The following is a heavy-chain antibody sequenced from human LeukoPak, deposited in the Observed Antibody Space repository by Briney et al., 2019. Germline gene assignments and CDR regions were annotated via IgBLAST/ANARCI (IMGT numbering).Heavy chain of an antibody. CDR3: AKASSSSWYYFDY. V-gene: IGHV3-30*18. D-gene: IGHD6-13*01. Sequence: PGGSLRLSCAASGFTFSSYGMHWVRQAPGKGLEWVAVISYDGSNKYYADSVKGRFTISRDNSKNTLYLQMNSLRAEDTAVYYCAKASSSSWYYFDYWGQGTLVTVSS. J-gene: IGHJ4*02. CDR1: GFTFSSYG. CDR2: ISYDGSNK.